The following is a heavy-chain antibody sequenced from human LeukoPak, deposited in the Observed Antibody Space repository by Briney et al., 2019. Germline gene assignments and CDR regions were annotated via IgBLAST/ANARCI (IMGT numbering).Heavy chain of an antibody. CDR3: AKGGAGTTLDYYYYGMDV. J-gene: IGHJ6*02. V-gene: IGHV3-30*18. CDR1: GFTFSSYG. CDR2: ISYDGSNK. D-gene: IGHD1-1*01. Sequence: GGSLRLSCAASGFTFSSYGMHWVCQAPGKGLEWVAVISYDGSNKYYADSVKGRFTISRDNSKNTLYLQMNSLRAEDTAVYYCAKGGAGTTLDYYYYGMDVWGQGTTVTVSS.